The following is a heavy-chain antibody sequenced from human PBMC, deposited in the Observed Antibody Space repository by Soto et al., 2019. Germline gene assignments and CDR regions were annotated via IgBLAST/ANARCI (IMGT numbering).Heavy chain of an antibody. Sequence: QVQLQESGPGLVRPSATVSLTCAVSGGSISSDNWWSWGRQPPGKALECIGEIHHSGSTNYNPSLKSRVTMSVVPSKDLFSLTLNSVTAADTAFYYCARDQGSHPGDWGQGTLVSVSS. CDR2: IHHSGST. CDR3: ARDQGSHPGD. D-gene: IGHD6-13*01. V-gene: IGHV4-4*02. J-gene: IGHJ4*02. CDR1: GGSISSDNW.